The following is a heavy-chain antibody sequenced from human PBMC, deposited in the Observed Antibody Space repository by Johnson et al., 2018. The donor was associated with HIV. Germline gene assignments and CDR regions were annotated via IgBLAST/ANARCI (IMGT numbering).Heavy chain of an antibody. Sequence: EVQLVESGGGLVQPGGSLRLSCAASGFTFSSYAMSWVRQAPGKGLEWVSAISGSGGSTYYADSVKGRFTISRDNSKNTLYLQMNSLRAEDTAVYYCAKGRITMVQGVPLDAFDIWGQGTMVTVSS. CDR3: AKGRITMVQGVPLDAFDI. CDR2: ISGSGGST. J-gene: IGHJ3*02. CDR1: GFTFSSYA. V-gene: IGHV3-23*04. D-gene: IGHD3-10*01.